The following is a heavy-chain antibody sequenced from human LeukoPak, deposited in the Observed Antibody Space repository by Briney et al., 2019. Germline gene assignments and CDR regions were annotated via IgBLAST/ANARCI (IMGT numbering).Heavy chain of an antibody. Sequence: SETLSLTFTGSGVSVSSYYWGWIRQPAGKGLEGGGRIYTSGSTNYNPSLSSRATMAVDSSKNQFSLKLSSVTAADTAVYYCARDRYDRSGLDAFDIWGQGTMVTVSS. CDR1: GVSVSSYY. J-gene: IGHJ3*02. CDR2: IYTSGST. D-gene: IGHD3-22*01. V-gene: IGHV4-4*07. CDR3: ARDRYDRSGLDAFDI.